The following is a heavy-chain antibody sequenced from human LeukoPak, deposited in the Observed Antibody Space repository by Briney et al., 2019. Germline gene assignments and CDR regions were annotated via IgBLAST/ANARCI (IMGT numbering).Heavy chain of an antibody. J-gene: IGHJ4*02. V-gene: IGHV3-53*01. CDR3: AKTSDYYFSFDY. CDR2: MYSGGST. D-gene: IGHD3-22*01. Sequence: GGSLRLSCAASGFTVSSSYMTWVRQAPGRGLEWVSTMYSGGSTYYADSVKGRFTISRDSSKNTLYLQMNSLRAEDTAVYYCAKTSDYYFSFDYWGQGTLVTVSS. CDR1: GFTVSSSY.